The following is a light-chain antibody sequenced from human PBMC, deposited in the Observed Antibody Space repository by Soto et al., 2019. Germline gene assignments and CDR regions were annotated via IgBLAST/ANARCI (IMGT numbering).Light chain of an antibody. Sequence: DIQITQSPSSVSASVGDRVTVTCRTSRNVSSWLAWYQQTPGKAPKLMIHGASTLQRGVPSRFSGSGSGTEFSLTISSLQPEDFATYYCQQYDSSSPTFGQGTKLEIK. J-gene: IGKJ2*01. V-gene: IGKV1-12*01. CDR3: QQYDSSSPT. CDR2: GAS. CDR1: RNVSSW.